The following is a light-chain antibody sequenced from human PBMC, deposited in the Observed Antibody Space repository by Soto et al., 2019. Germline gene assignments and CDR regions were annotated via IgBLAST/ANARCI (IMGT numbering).Light chain of an antibody. CDR3: GTWDSSLSAVV. CDR2: DNY. V-gene: IGLV1-51*01. Sequence: QSVLTQPPSVSAAPGQRVSISCSGSSSNIGNNYASWFQQLPGTAPKLLIYDNYKRPSGIPDRFSGSKSGTSATLGITGLQTGDEADYYCGTWDSSLSAVVFGGGTKLTVL. CDR1: SSNIGNNY. J-gene: IGLJ2*01.